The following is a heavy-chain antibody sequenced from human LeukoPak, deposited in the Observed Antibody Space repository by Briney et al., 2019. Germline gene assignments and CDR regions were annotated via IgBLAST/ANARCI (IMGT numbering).Heavy chain of an antibody. V-gene: IGHV3-13*01. CDR3: VRGGIQVSGIDEIDY. D-gene: IGHD6-19*01. J-gene: IGHJ4*02. CDR1: GFTFRSYG. Sequence: GGSLRLSCAASGFTFRSYGMHWVRQVTGKGLEWVSAVGISGDTYYAGSVKGRFTISRENAKDSLYLQMNSPTAGDTAVYYCVRGGIQVSGIDEIDYWGQGTLVTVSS. CDR2: VGISGDT.